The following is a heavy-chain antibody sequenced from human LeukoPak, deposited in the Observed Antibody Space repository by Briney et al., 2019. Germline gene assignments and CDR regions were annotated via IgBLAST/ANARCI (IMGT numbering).Heavy chain of an antibody. CDR2: IYWDDDK. Sequence: SGPALVKPTETLTLTCTVSPFSLTTRGVGVGWIRQPPGKAPEWLALIYWDDDKRYSPSLKSRLTITKDTSKNQVVPTMTNMDPVDTATYYCAHRRGYYDSSGYRYDYWGQGTLVTVSS. CDR3: AHRRGYYDSSGYRYDY. J-gene: IGHJ4*02. D-gene: IGHD3-22*01. CDR1: PFSLTTRGVG. V-gene: IGHV2-5*02.